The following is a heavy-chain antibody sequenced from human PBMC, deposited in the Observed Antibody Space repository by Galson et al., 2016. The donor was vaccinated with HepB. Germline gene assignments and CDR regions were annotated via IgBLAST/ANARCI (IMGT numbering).Heavy chain of an antibody. CDR2: ITSNGDVT. CDR3: VKGWATADY. J-gene: IGHJ4*01. CDR1: GFNLSSPA. D-gene: IGHD5-12*01. Sequence: SLRLSCAASGFNLSSPAMNWVRQAPGKGLEYVSVITSNGDVTYYIDSVKGRFTISRDTSKNTLYLQMNSLRPEDTAVYYCVKGWATADYWGQGTLVTVSS. V-gene: IGHV3-64D*06.